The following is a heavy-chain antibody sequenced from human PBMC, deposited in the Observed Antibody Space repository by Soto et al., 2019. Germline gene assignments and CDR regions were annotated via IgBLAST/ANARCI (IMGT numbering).Heavy chain of an antibody. CDR3: ARALLGVVVVAAREMDV. CDR1: GGSISSDY. CDR2: IYYTGST. D-gene: IGHD2-15*01. V-gene: IGHV4-59*01. J-gene: IGHJ6*02. Sequence: QVQLQESGPGLVKPSETLSLTCSVSGGSISSDYWSWIRQPPGKGLEWIGYIYYTGSTNYNPSLKRLVTISGDTSKNQFSLNLRSVTAADTAVYYCARALLGVVVVAAREMDVWGQGTTVTVSS.